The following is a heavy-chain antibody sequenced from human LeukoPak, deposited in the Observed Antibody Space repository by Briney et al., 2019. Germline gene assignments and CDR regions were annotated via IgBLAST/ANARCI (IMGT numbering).Heavy chain of an antibody. D-gene: IGHD1-26*01. CDR3: ATHNTESYSRVPY. CDR2: LYSGGTT. CDR1: GFTVSSNY. Sequence: QPGGSLRLSCAASGFTVSSNYMTWVRQAPGKGLEWVSVLYSGGTTYYADSVKGRFTISRDNAKSTLYLQMNSLRGEDTAVYYCATHNTESYSRVPYWGQGTLVTVSS. J-gene: IGHJ4*02. V-gene: IGHV3-53*01.